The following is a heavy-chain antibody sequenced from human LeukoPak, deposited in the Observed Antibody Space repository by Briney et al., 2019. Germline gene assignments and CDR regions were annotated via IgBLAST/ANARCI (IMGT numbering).Heavy chain of an antibody. V-gene: IGHV4-31*03. CDR2: IYYSGST. CDR3: ARAPPIIAVAGSAFDI. Sequence: SETLSLTCTVSGGSISSTSYYWGWIRQPPGKGLEWIGYIYYSGSTYYNPSLMSRITMSVDTSKNQFSLKMTSVTAADTAVYFCARAPPIIAVAGSAFDIWGQGALVSVSS. J-gene: IGHJ3*02. CDR1: GGSISSTSYY. D-gene: IGHD6-19*01.